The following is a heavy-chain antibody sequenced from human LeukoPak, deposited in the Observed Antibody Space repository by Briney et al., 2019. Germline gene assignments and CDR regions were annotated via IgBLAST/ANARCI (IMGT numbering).Heavy chain of an antibody. V-gene: IGHV3-11*04. CDR1: GFTFSDYY. J-gene: IGHJ3*02. CDR3: AREGIAARRSFDAFDI. CDR2: ISSSGSTI. D-gene: IGHD6-6*01. Sequence: GGSLRLSCAASGFTFSDYYMSWIRQAPGKGLEWVSYISSSGSTIYYADSVKGRFTISRDNAKNSLYLQMNSLRAEDTAVYYCAREGIAARRSFDAFDIWGQGTMVTVSS.